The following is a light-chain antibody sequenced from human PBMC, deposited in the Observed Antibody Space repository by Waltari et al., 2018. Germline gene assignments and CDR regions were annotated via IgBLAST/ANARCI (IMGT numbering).Light chain of an antibody. Sequence: EIVLTQSPGTLSVSPGERATLSCRTSQSVSSSYLAWYQQKPGQAPRLLIYGASSRATGIPDRFSGSGSGTAFTLTISRLEPEDFAVYHCQQYGDSPWTFGQGTKVEIK. V-gene: IGKV3-20*01. CDR3: QQYGDSPWT. CDR2: GAS. J-gene: IGKJ1*01. CDR1: QSVSSSY.